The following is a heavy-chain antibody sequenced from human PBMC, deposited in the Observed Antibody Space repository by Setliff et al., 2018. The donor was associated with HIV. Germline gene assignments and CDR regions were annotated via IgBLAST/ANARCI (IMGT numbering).Heavy chain of an antibody. J-gene: IGHJ4*02. V-gene: IGHV3-21*04. D-gene: IGHD3-22*01. Sequence: PGGSLRLSCAASGFAFSGYSMTWVRQAPGKGLEWVASISPAGSFMYYRDSLKGRFTISRDNAKNSLYLQMNSLRAEDTALYYSARGVTMIEGGYYIDYWGQGTLVTVSS. CDR3: ARGVTMIEGGYYIDY. CDR2: ISPAGSFM. CDR1: GFAFSGYS.